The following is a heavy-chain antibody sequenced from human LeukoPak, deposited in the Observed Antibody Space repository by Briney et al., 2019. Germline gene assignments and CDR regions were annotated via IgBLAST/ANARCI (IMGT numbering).Heavy chain of an antibody. CDR3: ARGQSGSSSWYDY. V-gene: IGHV1-2*04. CDR2: INPNSGGT. Sequence: ASVKVSCKASGYTLTCYYMHWVRQAPGQGLEWMGWINPNSGGTNYAQKFQGWVTMTRDTSISTAYMELSRLRSDDAAVYYCARGQSGSSSWYDYWGQGTLVTVSS. J-gene: IGHJ4*02. CDR1: GYTLTCYY. D-gene: IGHD6-13*01.